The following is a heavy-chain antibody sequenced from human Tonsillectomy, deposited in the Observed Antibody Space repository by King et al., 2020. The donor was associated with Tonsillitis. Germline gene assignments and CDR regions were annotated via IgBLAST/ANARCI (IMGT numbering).Heavy chain of an antibody. V-gene: IGHV3-33*08. CDR1: GFTFSSYG. J-gene: IGHJ6*03. CDR3: ASSAGTFSYYYYMDV. Sequence: QLVQSGGGVVKPGRSLRLSCAASGFTFSSYGMHWVRQAPGKGLEWVAVIWFDGSNKYYADSVKGRFTISRDNSKNTLYLQMNSLRAEDTAVYYCASSAGTFSYYYYMDVWGKGTTVTVSS. CDR2: IWFDGSNK. D-gene: IGHD6-13*01.